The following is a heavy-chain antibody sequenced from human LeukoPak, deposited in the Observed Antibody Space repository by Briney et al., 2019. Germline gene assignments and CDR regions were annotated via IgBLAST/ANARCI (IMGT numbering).Heavy chain of an antibody. V-gene: IGHV3-66*01. D-gene: IGHD5-18*01. J-gene: IGHJ4*02. Sequence: GGSLRLSCAASGFTVSSNYMSWVRQAPGKGLEWVSVIYSCGSTYYADSVKGRFTISRDNSQNTLYLQMNSLRAEDTAVYYCARDRGYSYFDFWGQGTLVTVSS. CDR3: ARDRGYSYFDF. CDR2: IYSCGST. CDR1: GFTVSSNY.